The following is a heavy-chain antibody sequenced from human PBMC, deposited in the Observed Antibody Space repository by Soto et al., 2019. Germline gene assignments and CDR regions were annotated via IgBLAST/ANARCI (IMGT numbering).Heavy chain of an antibody. J-gene: IGHJ3*01. V-gene: IGHV1-18*01. CDR3: ARYCSSDSCDSNTSFLS. Sequence: GASVKVSCKASGYTFTSYGITWVRQAPGQGLEYMGWISAYNGNTNYAQKLQGRVTMTADTSTNTAYMELRSLRSDDTAVYYCARYCSSDSCDSNTSFLSWGQGTMVP. D-gene: IGHD2-15*01. CDR1: GYTFTSYG. CDR2: ISAYNGNT.